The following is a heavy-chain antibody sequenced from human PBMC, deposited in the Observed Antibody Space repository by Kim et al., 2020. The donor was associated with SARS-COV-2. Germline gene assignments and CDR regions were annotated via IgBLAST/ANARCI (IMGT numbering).Heavy chain of an antibody. CDR2: T. Sequence: TNYNPSLKVRGTISVDTSKNQFSLKRSAVTAADTAVYYWARLHPNNWFDPWGQGTLVTVSS. J-gene: IGHJ5*02. V-gene: IGHV4-59*08. CDR3: ARLHPNNWFDP.